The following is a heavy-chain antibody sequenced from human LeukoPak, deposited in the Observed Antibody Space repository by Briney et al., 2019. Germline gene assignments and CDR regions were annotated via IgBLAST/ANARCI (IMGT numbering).Heavy chain of an antibody. J-gene: IGHJ5*02. V-gene: IGHV1-69*05. CDR3: ARAPSLEWVNWFDP. CDR1: GGTFSSYA. D-gene: IGHD3-3*01. Sequence: ASVKVSCKASGGTFSSYAISWVRQAPGQGLEWMGGITPIFGTANYAQKFQGRVTITTDESTSTAYMELSSLRSEDTAVYYCARAPSLEWVNWFDPWGQGTLVTVSS. CDR2: ITPIFGTA.